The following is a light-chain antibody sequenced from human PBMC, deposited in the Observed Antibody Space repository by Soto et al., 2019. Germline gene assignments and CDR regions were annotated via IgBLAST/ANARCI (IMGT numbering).Light chain of an antibody. J-gene: IGLJ1*01. CDR1: SSNIKSNY. CDR3: AAWDDSLRGYV. CDR2: RNN. V-gene: IGLV1-47*01. Sequence: QSVLPQPPSASGTPGQRVTISCSGSSSNIKSNYVYWYQQLPGTAPKLLIYRNNQRPSGVPDRFSGSKSGTSASLAISGLRSEDEADYYCAAWDDSLRGYVFGTGT.